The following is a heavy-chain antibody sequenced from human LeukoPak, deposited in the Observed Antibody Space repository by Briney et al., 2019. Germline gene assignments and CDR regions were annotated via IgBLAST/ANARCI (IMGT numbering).Heavy chain of an antibody. CDR3: AKARIAAAVNWFDP. CDR1: GFTFSSDA. CDR2: ISGSGGST. J-gene: IGHJ5*02. D-gene: IGHD6-13*01. Sequence: PGGPLRLSCAASGFTFSSDAMSWVRQAPGKGLEWVSAISGSGGSTYDADSVKGRFTISRATSKNTLYLQMNSLRAEATAVYYCAKARIAAAVNWFDPWGQGTLVTVSS. V-gene: IGHV3-23*01.